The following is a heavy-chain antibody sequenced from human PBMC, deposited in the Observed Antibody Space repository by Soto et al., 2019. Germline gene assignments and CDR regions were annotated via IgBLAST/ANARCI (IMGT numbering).Heavy chain of an antibody. D-gene: IGHD3-10*01. CDR1: GGSISSGGYS. V-gene: IGHV4-30-2*01. Sequence: SETLSLTCAVSGGSISSGGYSWSWIRQPPGKGLEWIGYIYHSGSTYYNPSLKSRVTISVDRSKNQFSLKLSSVTAADTAVYYCARVLRSTYYYGSGSHNWFDPWGQGTLVTVSS. CDR2: IYHSGST. J-gene: IGHJ5*02. CDR3: ARVLRSTYYYGSGSHNWFDP.